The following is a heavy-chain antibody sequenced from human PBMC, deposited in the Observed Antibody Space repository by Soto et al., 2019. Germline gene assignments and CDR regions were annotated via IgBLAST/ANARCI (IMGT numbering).Heavy chain of an antibody. CDR1: GGTFSSYA. Sequence: SVKVSSKASGGTFSSYAISWVRQAPGQGLEWMGGIIPIFGTANYAQKFQGRVTITADESTSKDYMELSSLRSEDTAVYYCARVSYAFWSGYLYEPYYYGMDVWGQGTTVTVSS. D-gene: IGHD3-3*01. CDR2: IIPIFGTA. V-gene: IGHV1-69*01. CDR3: ARVSYAFWSGYLYEPYYYGMDV. J-gene: IGHJ6*02.